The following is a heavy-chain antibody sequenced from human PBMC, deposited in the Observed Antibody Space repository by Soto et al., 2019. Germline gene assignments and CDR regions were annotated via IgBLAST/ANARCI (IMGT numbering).Heavy chain of an antibody. J-gene: IGHJ4*02. Sequence: GGSLRLSCVASGFTFSYYAMTWVRQAPGKGLEWVSSIGDRGTITFYADSVKGRFTISRDNSKNTLYLQMSSLRVEDTAIYYCAKRRTEEVSIHDDWGEVALVTVPS. CDR3: AKRRTEEVSIHDD. V-gene: IGHV3-23*01. CDR1: GFTFSYYA. CDR2: IGDRGTIT.